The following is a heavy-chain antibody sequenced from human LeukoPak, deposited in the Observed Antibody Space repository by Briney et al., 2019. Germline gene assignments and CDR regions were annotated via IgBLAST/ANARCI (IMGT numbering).Heavy chain of an antibody. V-gene: IGHV3-48*01. J-gene: IGHJ4*02. CDR3: ARDHPRLRHYFDY. Sequence: PGGSLRLSCAASGFTFNSYSMNWVRQAPGKGLEWVSYIRSSDSSIYYADSVKGRFTISRDNSKNTLYLQMNSLRAEDTAVYYCARDHPRLRHYFDYWGQGTLVTVSS. D-gene: IGHD4-17*01. CDR2: IRSSDSSI. CDR1: GFTFNSYS.